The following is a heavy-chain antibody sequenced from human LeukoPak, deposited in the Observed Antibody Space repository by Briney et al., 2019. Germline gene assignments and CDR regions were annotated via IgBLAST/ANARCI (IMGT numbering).Heavy chain of an antibody. J-gene: IGHJ4*02. CDR3: AKDKGYYFGY. Sequence: PGGSLRLSCAASGFAFNTYAMSWVRQAQGKGLEWVSALSGSGSSTYYADSVKGRFTISRDNSKNTLYLQMNSLRAEDTAVYFCAKDKGYYFGYWGQGTLVTVSS. CDR2: LSGSGSST. V-gene: IGHV3-23*01. CDR1: GFAFNTYA.